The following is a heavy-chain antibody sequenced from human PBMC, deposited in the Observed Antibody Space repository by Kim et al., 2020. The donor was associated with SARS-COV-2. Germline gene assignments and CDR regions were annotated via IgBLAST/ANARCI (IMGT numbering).Heavy chain of an antibody. CDR2: IFPGDSDT. CDR1: GYTFTSDW. Sequence: GESLKISCRISGYTFTSDWIAWVRQMPEKGLEWVGIIFPGDSDTTYSPSLQGQVTISADKSVNTVYLQWSSLKASDTAIYYCARQSREGGFGSFDYWGQGTLVTVTS. J-gene: IGHJ4*02. V-gene: IGHV5-51*01. D-gene: IGHD1-26*01. CDR3: ARQSREGGFGSFDY.